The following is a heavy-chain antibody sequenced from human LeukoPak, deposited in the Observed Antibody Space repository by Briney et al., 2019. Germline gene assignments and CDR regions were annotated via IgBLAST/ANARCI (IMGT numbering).Heavy chain of an antibody. CDR2: ISGSGGST. Sequence: GGSLRLSCAISGFTFSSYAMSWVRQAPGKGLEWVSAISGSGGSTYYADSVKGRFTISRDNSKNTLYLQMNSLRAEDTAVYYCAKGLKAVAGTNYFDYWGQGTLVTVSS. V-gene: IGHV3-23*01. CDR1: GFTFSSYA. D-gene: IGHD6-19*01. CDR3: AKGLKAVAGTNYFDY. J-gene: IGHJ4*02.